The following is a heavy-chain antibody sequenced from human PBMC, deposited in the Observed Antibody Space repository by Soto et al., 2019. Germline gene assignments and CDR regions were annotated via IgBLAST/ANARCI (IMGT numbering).Heavy chain of an antibody. V-gene: IGHV3-30*18. CDR3: AKGRNPPYYYGMDV. J-gene: IGHJ6*02. CDR2: ISYDGSNK. CDR1: GFTFSSYG. Sequence: GGSLRLSCAASGFTFSSYGMHWVRQAPGKGLEWVAVISYDGSNKYYADSVKGRFTISRDNSKNTLYLQMNSLRAEDTAVYYCAKGRNPPYYYGMDVWGQGTTVTVSS.